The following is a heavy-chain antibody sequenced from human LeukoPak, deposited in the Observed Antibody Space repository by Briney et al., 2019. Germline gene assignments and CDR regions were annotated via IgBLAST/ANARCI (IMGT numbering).Heavy chain of an antibody. J-gene: IGHJ6*02. V-gene: IGHV4-61*02. D-gene: IGHD4/OR15-4a*01. CDR2: IYTRGST. CDR3: ARYANSPYYYYAMDV. CDR1: GGSISSGSYY. Sequence: RASQTLSLTCTVSGGSISSGSYYWSWIRQPAGKGLEWIGRIYTRGSTNYNPSLKSRVTISVDTSKNQFSLKLSSVTAADTAVYYCARYANSPYYYYAMDVWGQGTTVTVSS.